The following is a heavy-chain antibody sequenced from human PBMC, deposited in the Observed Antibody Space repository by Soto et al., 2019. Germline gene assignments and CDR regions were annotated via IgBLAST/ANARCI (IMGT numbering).Heavy chain of an antibody. CDR1: GYTFTSYG. Sequence: VASVKVSCKASGYTFTSYGISWVRQAPGQGLEWMGWISAYNGNTNYAQKLQGRVTMTTDTSTSTAYMELRSLRSDDTAVYYCARDDQLELPNYGMDVWGQGTTVTVSS. J-gene: IGHJ6*02. CDR3: ARDDQLELPNYGMDV. CDR2: ISAYNGNT. D-gene: IGHD1-7*01. V-gene: IGHV1-18*04.